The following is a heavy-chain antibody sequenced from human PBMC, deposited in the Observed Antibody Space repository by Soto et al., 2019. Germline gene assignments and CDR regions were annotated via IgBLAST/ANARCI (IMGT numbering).Heavy chain of an antibody. V-gene: IGHV4-59*01. J-gene: IGHJ6*03. CDR1: GGSISSYY. CDR2: IYYSGST. CDR3: ARDRGDYYYYYYMDV. Sequence: SETLSLTCTVSGGSISSYYWIWIRQPPGKGLEWIGYIYYSGSTNYNPSLKSRVTISVDTSKNQFSLKLSSVTAADTAVYYCARDRGDYYYYYYMDVWGKGTTVTVSS. D-gene: IGHD1-26*01.